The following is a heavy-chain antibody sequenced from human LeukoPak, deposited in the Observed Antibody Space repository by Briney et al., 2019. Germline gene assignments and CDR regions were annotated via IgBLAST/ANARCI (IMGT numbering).Heavy chain of an antibody. CDR1: GFTFSSYE. V-gene: IGHV3-48*03. CDR3: ARGGVCSGGNCYATLYDY. CDR2: IRSSGDII. D-gene: IGHD2-15*01. Sequence: GGSLRLSCAASGFTFSSYEMNWVRQAPGKGLGWVSYIRSSGDIIYYADSVKGRFTISRDNAKNSLYLQMNSLRAEDTAVYYCARGGVCSGGNCYATLYDYWGQGTLVTVSS. J-gene: IGHJ4*02.